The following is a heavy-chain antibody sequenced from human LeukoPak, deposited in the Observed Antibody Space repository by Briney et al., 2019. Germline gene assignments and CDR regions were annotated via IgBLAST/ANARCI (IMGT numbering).Heavy chain of an antibody. D-gene: IGHD6-19*01. CDR2: ISGYNGDT. J-gene: IGHJ5*02. CDR1: GYTFTSYG. Sequence: ASVKVSCKASGYTFTSYGISWVRQAPGQGLEWMGWISGYNGDTNYVQKFRGRVTMMIDTSTTTAYMELRSLRFDDTAVYYCARVPPWLNNWFDPWGQGTLVTVSS. CDR3: ARVPPWLNNWFDP. V-gene: IGHV1-18*01.